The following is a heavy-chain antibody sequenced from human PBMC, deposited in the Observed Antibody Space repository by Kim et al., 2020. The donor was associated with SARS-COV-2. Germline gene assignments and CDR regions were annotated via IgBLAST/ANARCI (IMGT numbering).Heavy chain of an antibody. J-gene: IGHJ4*02. D-gene: IGHD3-10*01. Sequence: PGGSLRLSCAASGFTFGDYAMHWVRQAPGKGLEWVSGINWDSTSIGYADSVKGRFTISRDNAENSLYLQMNNLRTEDTAFYYCAKDIPRYVGSGSPPYWGQGTLVTVST. CDR1: GFTFGDYA. CDR2: INWDSTSI. V-gene: IGHV3-9*01. CDR3: AKDIPRYVGSGSPPY.